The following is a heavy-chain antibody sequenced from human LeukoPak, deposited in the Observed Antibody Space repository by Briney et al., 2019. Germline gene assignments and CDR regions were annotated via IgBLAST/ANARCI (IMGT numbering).Heavy chain of an antibody. CDR1: GGSISRGSYY. D-gene: IGHD3-3*01. J-gene: IGHJ4*02. CDR3: ARDWNYFDY. Sequence: SETLSLTCTVSGGSISRGSYYWSWIRQPAGKGLEWIGRIYTSGSTNYNPSLKSRVAISVDTSKNQFSLKLSSVTAADTAVYYCARDWNYFDYWGQGTLVTVSS. V-gene: IGHV4-61*02. CDR2: IYTSGST.